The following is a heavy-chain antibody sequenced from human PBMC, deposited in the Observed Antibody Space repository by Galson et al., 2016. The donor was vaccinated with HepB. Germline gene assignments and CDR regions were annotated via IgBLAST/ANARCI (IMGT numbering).Heavy chain of an antibody. V-gene: IGHV2-70*01. Sequence: PALVKPTQTLTLTCTLSGFSFSPTGMCVSWIRQPPGRALEWLALIDWDDNKYYTTSLRTRLTISKETSKNQVVLTMTNMDPVDTATYYCARMRTDGYGEYNWFDPWGQGTLVTVSP. D-gene: IGHD4-17*01. J-gene: IGHJ5*02. CDR3: ARMRTDGYGEYNWFDP. CDR1: GFSFSPTGMC. CDR2: IDWDDNK.